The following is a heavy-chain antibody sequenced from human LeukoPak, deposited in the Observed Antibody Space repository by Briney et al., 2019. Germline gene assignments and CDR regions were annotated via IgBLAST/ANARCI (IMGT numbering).Heavy chain of an antibody. CDR2: INHSGRT. CDR3: ARGGGNLLPYFDPKYYYYMDV. V-gene: IGHV4-34*01. CDR1: GGSLSGYY. Sequence: PSETLSLTCAVYGGSLSGYYWAWIRQPPGQGLEWIGEINHSGRTNYNPSLKSRVTVSVDTSKSQFSLKLSSVTAADTALYYCARGGGNLLPYFDPKYYYYMDVWGKGTTVTVSS. J-gene: IGHJ6*03. D-gene: IGHD3-9*01.